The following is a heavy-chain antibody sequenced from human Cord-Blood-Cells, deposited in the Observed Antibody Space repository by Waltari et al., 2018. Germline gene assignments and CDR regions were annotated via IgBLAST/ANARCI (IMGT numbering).Heavy chain of an antibody. CDR1: GFTFSSYW. J-gene: IGHJ4*02. D-gene: IGHD6-6*01. Sequence: EVQLVESGGGLVQPGGSLRRSWAASGFTFSSYWMSWVRQAPGKGLEWVANIKQDGSEKYYVDSVKGRFTISRDNAKNSLYLQMNSLRAEDTAVYYCAREISSSSNEDYWGQGTLVTVSS. CDR3: AREISSSSNEDY. V-gene: IGHV3-7*01. CDR2: IKQDGSEK.